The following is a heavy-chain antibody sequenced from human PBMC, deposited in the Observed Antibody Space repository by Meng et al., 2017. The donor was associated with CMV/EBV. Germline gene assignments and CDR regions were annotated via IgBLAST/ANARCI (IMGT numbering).Heavy chain of an antibody. CDR2: ISYDGSNK. CDR1: GFTFSSYA. J-gene: IGHJ4*02. V-gene: IGHV3-30*04. D-gene: IGHD3-10*01. CDR3: ARDWSYGSGSYLVY. Sequence: ASGFTFSSYAIHWVRQDPGKGLEWVAVISYDGSNKYYADSVKGRFTISRDNSKNTLYLQMNSLRAEDTAVYYCARDWSYGSGSYLVYWGQGTPVTVSS.